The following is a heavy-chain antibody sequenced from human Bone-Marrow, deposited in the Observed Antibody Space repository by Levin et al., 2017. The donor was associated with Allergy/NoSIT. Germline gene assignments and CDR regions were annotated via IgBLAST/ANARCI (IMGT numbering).Heavy chain of an antibody. CDR1: GFSFRTYR. Sequence: GGSLRLSCAASGFSFRTYRMHWVRQGPGKGLVWVSRVSVDGTNTRYADSVKGRFTISRDNSKNMIYLQMNSLRVEDTGVYYCARGGQYDNSEHGGHWGQGTLVTVSS. CDR2: VSVDGTNT. D-gene: IGHD1-1*01. V-gene: IGHV3-74*01. CDR3: ARGGQYDNSEHGGH. J-gene: IGHJ4*02.